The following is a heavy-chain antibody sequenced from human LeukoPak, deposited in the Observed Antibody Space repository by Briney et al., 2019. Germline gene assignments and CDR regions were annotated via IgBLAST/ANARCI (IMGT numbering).Heavy chain of an antibody. CDR1: GGSTSRSPYY. Sequence: PSETLSLTCTVSGGSTSRSPYYWGWIRQPPGKGLEWIGSIYYSGSTSYNPSLKSRVTMSVDTPKNQFSLNLSSVTAADTAVYYCARHEGGNLDFDYWGQGTLVTVSS. V-gene: IGHV4-39*01. CDR2: IYYSGST. D-gene: IGHD4-23*01. J-gene: IGHJ4*02. CDR3: ARHEGGNLDFDY.